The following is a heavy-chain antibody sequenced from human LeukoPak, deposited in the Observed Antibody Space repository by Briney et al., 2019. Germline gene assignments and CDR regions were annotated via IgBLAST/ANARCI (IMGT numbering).Heavy chain of an antibody. CDR3: ARSAYDFWSGYTRTRKFDRFDY. V-gene: IGHV4-34*01. J-gene: IGHJ4*02. CDR1: GGSFSGYY. Sequence: PSETLSLTCAVYGGSFSGYYWSWIRQPPGKGLEWIGEINHSGSTNYNPSPKSRVTISVDTSKNQFSLKLSSVTAADTAVYYCARSAYDFWSGYTRTRKFDRFDYWGQGTLVTVSS. D-gene: IGHD3-3*01. CDR2: INHSGST.